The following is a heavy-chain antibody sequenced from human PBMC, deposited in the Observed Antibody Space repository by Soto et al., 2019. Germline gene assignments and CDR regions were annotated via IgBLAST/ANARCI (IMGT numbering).Heavy chain of an antibody. J-gene: IGHJ6*02. Sequence: ASVKVSCKASGYTFTSYGISWVRQAPGQGLEWMGWISAYNGNTNYAQKLQGRVTMTTDTSTSTAYVELRSLRSDDTAVYYCARDSSVLRFLEWLSTDYYYYGMDVWGQGTTVTVSS. CDR2: ISAYNGNT. CDR1: GYTFTSYG. D-gene: IGHD3-3*01. CDR3: ARDSSVLRFLEWLSTDYYYYGMDV. V-gene: IGHV1-18*01.